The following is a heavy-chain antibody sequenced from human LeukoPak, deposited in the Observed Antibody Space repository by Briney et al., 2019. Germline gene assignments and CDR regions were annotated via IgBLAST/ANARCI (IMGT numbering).Heavy chain of an antibody. D-gene: IGHD1-1*01. CDR2: ITTYDGNT. J-gene: IGHJ4*02. CDR1: GYTFTSYH. V-gene: IGHV1-18*01. CDR3: ARYKHHNYFDY. Sequence: ASVKVSCKTSGYTFTSYHITWVRQAPGQGLEWMGWITTYDGNTISAQKFQGRVTMTTDTSTSTAYMELRSLSSDDTAVYYCARYKHHNYFDYCGRGTPVTVSP.